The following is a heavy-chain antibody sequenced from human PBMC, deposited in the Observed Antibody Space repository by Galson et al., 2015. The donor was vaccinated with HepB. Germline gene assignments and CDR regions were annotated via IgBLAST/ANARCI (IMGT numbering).Heavy chain of an antibody. CDR3: AKASDYGDYLSYFDY. Sequence: SLRLSCAASGFTFSSYGMHWVRQAPGKGLEWVAFIRYDGSNKYYADSVKGRFTISRDNSKNTLYLQMNSLRAEDTAVYYCAKASDYGDYLSYFDYWGQGTLVTVSS. D-gene: IGHD4-17*01. J-gene: IGHJ4*02. CDR2: IRYDGSNK. CDR1: GFTFSSYG. V-gene: IGHV3-30*02.